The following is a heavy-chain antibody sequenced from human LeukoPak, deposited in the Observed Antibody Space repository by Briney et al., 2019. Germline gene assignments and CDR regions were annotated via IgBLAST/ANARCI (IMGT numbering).Heavy chain of an antibody. D-gene: IGHD2-21*01. CDR2: ISGSGGST. CDR1: GFTFSSHV. CDR3: AKLLRIVVVNYFNY. V-gene: IGHV3-23*01. Sequence: PGGSLRLSCAASGFTFSSHVMSWVRQAPGKGLEWVSGISGSGGSTYYADFVKGRFTISRDNSKNTLYLQMNSLRAEDTAVYYCAKLLRIVVVNYFNYWGQGTLVTVSS. J-gene: IGHJ4*02.